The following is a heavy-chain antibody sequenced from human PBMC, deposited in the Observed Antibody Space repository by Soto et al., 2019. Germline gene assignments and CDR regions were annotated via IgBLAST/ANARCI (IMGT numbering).Heavy chain of an antibody. CDR2: IYWDEDK. V-gene: IGHV2-5*02. Sequence: SGPTLVNPTQTLTLTCSFSGFSLRSSGVGVGWIRQPPGKALEWLALIYWDEDKRYSPSLKSRLTITKDTSKNQVVLIMSNMDPVDTATYYCARLVGSYQLTEGSLDYWGQGTLVTVSS. CDR1: GFSLRSSGVG. D-gene: IGHD2-2*01. CDR3: ARLVGSYQLTEGSLDY. J-gene: IGHJ4*02.